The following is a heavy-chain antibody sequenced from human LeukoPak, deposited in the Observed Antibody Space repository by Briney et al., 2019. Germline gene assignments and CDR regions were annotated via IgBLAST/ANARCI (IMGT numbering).Heavy chain of an antibody. D-gene: IGHD2-2*01. Sequence: PGGSLRLSCAASGFTFSSYAMSWVRQAPGKGLEWVSAISGSGGSTYYADSVKGRFTISRDNSKNTLYLQMNSLRAEDTAVYYCARDTASSYYYYGMDVWGQGTTVTVSS. CDR3: ARDTASSYYYYGMDV. CDR2: ISGSGGST. V-gene: IGHV3-23*01. CDR1: GFTFSSYA. J-gene: IGHJ6*02.